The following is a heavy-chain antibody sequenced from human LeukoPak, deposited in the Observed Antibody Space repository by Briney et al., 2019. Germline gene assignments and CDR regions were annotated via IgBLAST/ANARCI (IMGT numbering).Heavy chain of an antibody. CDR1: GYTFTSYG. J-gene: IGHJ4*02. Sequence: AASVKVSCKASGYTFTSYGISWVRQAPGQGLEWMGWISAYNGNTNYAQKLQGRVTMTADTSTSTAYMELRSLRSDDTAVYYCARDWYGVTTDYWGQGTLVTVPS. V-gene: IGHV1-18*01. CDR3: ARDWYGVTTDY. CDR2: ISAYNGNT. D-gene: IGHD4-11*01.